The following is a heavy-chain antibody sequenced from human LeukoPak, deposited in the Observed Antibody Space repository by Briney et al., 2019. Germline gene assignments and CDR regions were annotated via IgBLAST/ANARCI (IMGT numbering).Heavy chain of an antibody. J-gene: IGHJ5*02. V-gene: IGHV3-23*01. D-gene: IGHD5-12*01. Sequence: AISGSGGSTYYADSVKGRFTISRHNSKNTLYLQMNSLRAEDTAVYYCAKPISSITGFDPWGQGTLVTVSS. CDR3: AKPISSITGFDP. CDR2: ISGSGGST.